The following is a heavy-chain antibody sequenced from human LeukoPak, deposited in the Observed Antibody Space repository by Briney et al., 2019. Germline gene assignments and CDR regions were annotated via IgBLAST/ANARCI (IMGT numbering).Heavy chain of an antibody. Sequence: ASVKVSCKASGYTFTSYYMHWVRQAPGQGLEWMGIINPSGGSTSYAQKFQGRVTMTRDMSTSTVYMELSSLRSEDTAVYYCARVGGVGSGWYSFDYWGQGTLVTVSS. CDR2: INPSGGST. CDR3: ARVGGVGSGWYSFDY. CDR1: GYTFTSYY. V-gene: IGHV1-46*01. D-gene: IGHD6-19*01. J-gene: IGHJ4*02.